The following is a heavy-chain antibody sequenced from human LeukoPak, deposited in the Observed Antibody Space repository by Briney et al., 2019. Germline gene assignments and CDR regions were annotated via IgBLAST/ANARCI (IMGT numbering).Heavy chain of an antibody. CDR1: GGTFSSYA. CDR3: ARNYYDSSGYYYFDY. D-gene: IGHD3-22*01. Sequence: ASVKVSCKASGGTFSSYAISWVRQAPGQGLEWMGRIIPILGIANYAQKFQGRVTITADKSTSTAYMELSSLRSEDTAVYYCARNYYDSSGYYYFDYWAREPWSPSPQ. J-gene: IGHJ4*02. CDR2: IIPILGIA. V-gene: IGHV1-69*04.